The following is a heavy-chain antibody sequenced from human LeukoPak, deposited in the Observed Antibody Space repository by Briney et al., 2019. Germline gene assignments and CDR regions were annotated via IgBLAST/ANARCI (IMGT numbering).Heavy chain of an antibody. CDR1: GGTFSSEA. D-gene: IGHD1-1*01. Sequence: ASVKVSCKASGGTFSSEAFIWVRQAPGQGLEWMGGIIPIFGRADYAQKFQDIVTITTDESTSTVYMELSSLRSEDTAVYYCARGETILNWFDPWGLGTLVTVSS. CDR2: IIPIFGRA. J-gene: IGHJ5*02. CDR3: ARGETILNWFDP. V-gene: IGHV1-69*05.